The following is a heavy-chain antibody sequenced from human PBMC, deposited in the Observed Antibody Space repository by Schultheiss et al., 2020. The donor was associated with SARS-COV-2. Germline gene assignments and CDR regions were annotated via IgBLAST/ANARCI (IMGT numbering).Heavy chain of an antibody. CDR2: ISYDGSNK. Sequence: GGSLRLSCAASGFTFSSYAMHWVRQAPGKGLEWVAVISYDGSNKYYADSVKGRFTISRDNSKNTLYLQMNSLRAEDTAVYYCARDAAERYGGNGAIYYYYGMDVWGQGTTVTVSS. CDR3: ARDAAERYGGNGAIYYYYGMDV. D-gene: IGHD4-23*01. CDR1: GFTFSSYA. V-gene: IGHV3-30*01. J-gene: IGHJ6*02.